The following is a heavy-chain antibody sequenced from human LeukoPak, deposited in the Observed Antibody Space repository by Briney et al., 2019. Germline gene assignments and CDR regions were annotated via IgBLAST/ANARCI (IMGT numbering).Heavy chain of an antibody. CDR3: AKAMAGSTYYFDS. D-gene: IGHD6-19*01. Sequence: PGGSLRLSCAGAGFTFSNYGMHWVRQAPGKGLEWVAVISYEGGTTYYADSVKGRFTISRDNSKNTLYLQMSSLRAEDTAVYYCAKAMAGSTYYFDSWGQGTLVTVSS. CDR2: ISYEGGTT. V-gene: IGHV3-30*18. CDR1: GFTFSNYG. J-gene: IGHJ4*02.